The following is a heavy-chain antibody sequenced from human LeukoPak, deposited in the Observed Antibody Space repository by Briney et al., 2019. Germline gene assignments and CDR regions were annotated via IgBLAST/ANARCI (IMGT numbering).Heavy chain of an antibody. CDR3: AKVNSMVRGVTYYFDY. CDR2: ISYDGSNK. Sequence: PGRSLRLSCAASGFTFSSYGMHWVRQAPGKGLEWVAVISYDGSNKYYADSVKGRFTISRDNSRNTLYLQMNSLRAEDMAVYYCAKVNSMVRGVTYYFDYWGQGTLVTVSS. CDR1: GFTFSSYG. D-gene: IGHD3-10*01. V-gene: IGHV3-30*18. J-gene: IGHJ4*02.